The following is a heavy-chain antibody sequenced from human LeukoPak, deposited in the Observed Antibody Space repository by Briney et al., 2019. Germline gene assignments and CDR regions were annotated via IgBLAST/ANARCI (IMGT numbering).Heavy chain of an antibody. V-gene: IGHV3-33*01. D-gene: IGHD4-17*01. CDR3: ARGGPFEGYGDHPLVAFDI. CDR2: IWYDGSNK. J-gene: IGHJ3*02. CDR1: GFTFSSYG. Sequence: PGGSLRLSCAASGFTFSSYGMHWVRQAPGKGLEWVAVIWYDGSNKYYADSVKGRFTISRDNSKNTLYLQMNSLRAEDTAVYYCARGGPFEGYGDHPLVAFDIWGQGTMVTVSS.